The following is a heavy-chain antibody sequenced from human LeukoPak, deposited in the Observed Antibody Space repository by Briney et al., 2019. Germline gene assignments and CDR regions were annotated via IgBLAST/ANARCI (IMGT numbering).Heavy chain of an antibody. CDR3: ARGRGTYSTDNWFDP. CDR2: ISAYNGNT. D-gene: IGHD2-2*01. CDR1: GYTFTSYG. Sequence: GASVKVSCKASGYTFTSYGISWVRQAPGQGLEWMGWISAYNGNTNYAQKLQGRVTMTTDTSTSTAYMELRSLRSDDTAVYYCARGRGTYSTDNWFDPWGQGTLVTVSS. V-gene: IGHV1-18*01. J-gene: IGHJ5*02.